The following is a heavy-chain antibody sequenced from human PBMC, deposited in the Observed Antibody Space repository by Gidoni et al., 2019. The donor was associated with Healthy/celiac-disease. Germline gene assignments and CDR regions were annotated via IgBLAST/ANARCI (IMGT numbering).Heavy chain of an antibody. CDR1: GFTLSRSA. CDR3: AKGHRGSGTYYYYGMDV. D-gene: IGHD3-10*01. V-gene: IGHV3-23*04. J-gene: IGHJ6*02. CDR2: ISGSGGST. Sequence: EVQLVESGGGLVQPGGSLRLSCAASGFTLSRSAMIWGRQAPGKGLEWVSAISGSGGSTYYADAVKGRFTISRDNSKNTLYLQMNSLRAEDTAVYYCAKGHRGSGTYYYYGMDVWGQGTTVTVSS.